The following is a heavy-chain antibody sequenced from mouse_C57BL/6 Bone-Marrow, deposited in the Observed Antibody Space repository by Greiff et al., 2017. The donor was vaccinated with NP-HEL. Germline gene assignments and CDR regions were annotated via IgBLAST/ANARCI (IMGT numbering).Heavy chain of an antibody. CDR2: IRSKSNNYAT. CDR3: VRDYGSSYVRGFAY. CDR1: GFSFNTYA. Sequence: EVQVVESGGGLVQPKGSLKLSCAASGFSFNTYAMNWVRQAPGKGLEWVARIRSKSNNYATYYADSVKDRFTISRDDSESMLYLQMNNLKTEDTAMYCCVRDYGSSYVRGFAYWGQGTLVTVSA. J-gene: IGHJ3*01. V-gene: IGHV10-1*01. D-gene: IGHD1-1*01.